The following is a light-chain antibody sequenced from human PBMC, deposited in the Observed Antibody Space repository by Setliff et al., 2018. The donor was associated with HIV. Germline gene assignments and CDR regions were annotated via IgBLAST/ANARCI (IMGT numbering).Light chain of an antibody. V-gene: IGLV3-21*03. Sequence: SYELTQPPSVSVAPGKTARITCGGNDIGTKSVHWYQQKPGQAPVLVVYDDSDRPSGVPDRFSGSKSGNTASLTVSGLQAEDEADYYCSSYAGSNNLVFGGGTKSPS. CDR3: SSYAGSNNLV. J-gene: IGLJ3*02. CDR2: DDS. CDR1: DIGTKS.